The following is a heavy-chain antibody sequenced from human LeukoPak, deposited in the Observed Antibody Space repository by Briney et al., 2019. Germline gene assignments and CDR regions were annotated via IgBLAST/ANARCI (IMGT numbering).Heavy chain of an antibody. CDR1: GFTFSSYW. J-gene: IGHJ4*02. V-gene: IGHV3-74*01. CDR3: ARGQYGGNSGSGY. CDR2: VNSDGSGA. D-gene: IGHD4-23*01. Sequence: GGSLRLSCAASGFTFSSYWMHWVRQAPGKGLVWVSRVNSDGSGASYADSVKGRFTISRDNAKNTLYLQMNSLRAEDTAAYYCARGQYGGNSGSGYWGQGTLVTVFS.